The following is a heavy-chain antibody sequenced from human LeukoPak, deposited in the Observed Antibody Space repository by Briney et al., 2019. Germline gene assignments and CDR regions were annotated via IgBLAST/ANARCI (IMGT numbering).Heavy chain of an antibody. CDR1: GFTFSSYG. D-gene: IGHD4-17*01. CDR2: IWYDGSNK. J-gene: IGHJ4*02. V-gene: IGHV3-33*01. Sequence: GGSLRLSCAASGFTFSSYGMHWVRQAPGKGLEWVAVIWYDGSNKYYADSVKGRFTISRDNSKDTLYLQMNSLRAEDTAVYYCVRDKAGDYFDYWGQGTLVTVSS. CDR3: VRDKAGDYFDY.